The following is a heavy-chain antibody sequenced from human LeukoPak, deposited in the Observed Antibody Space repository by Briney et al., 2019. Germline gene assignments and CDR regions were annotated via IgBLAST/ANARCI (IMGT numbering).Heavy chain of an antibody. D-gene: IGHD2-15*01. Sequence: SETLSLTCAVYGGSFSGYYWSWIRQPPGKGLEWIGEINHSGSTNYNASLKSRVTISVDTSKNQFSLKLSSVTAADTAVYYCASEDIVVGVDYWGQGTLVTVSS. V-gene: IGHV4-34*01. CDR2: INHSGST. CDR1: GGSFSGYY. CDR3: ASEDIVVGVDY. J-gene: IGHJ4*02.